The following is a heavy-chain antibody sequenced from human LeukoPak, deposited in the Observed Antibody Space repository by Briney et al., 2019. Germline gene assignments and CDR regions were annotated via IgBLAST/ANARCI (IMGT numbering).Heavy chain of an antibody. V-gene: IGHV1-69*04. J-gene: IGHJ4*02. Sequence: SVKVSRKASGGTFNNYAISWVRQAPGQGLEWMGRLIPILGIANYAQKFQGRVTITADKSTSTAYMELSSLRSEDTAVYYCARDRSPYYYDSSGLLDYWGQGTLVTVSS. CDR1: GGTFNNYA. CDR3: ARDRSPYYYDSSGLLDY. D-gene: IGHD3-22*01. CDR2: LIPILGIA.